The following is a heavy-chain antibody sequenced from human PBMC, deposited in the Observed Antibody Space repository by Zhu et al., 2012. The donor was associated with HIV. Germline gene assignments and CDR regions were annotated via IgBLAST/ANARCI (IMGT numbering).Heavy chain of an antibody. D-gene: IGHD2-15*01. CDR3: TRADQVIIEVVPATWSAFDI. CDR1: GGSFSNYA. CDR2: IIPIFGTA. V-gene: IGHV1-69*01. J-gene: IGHJ3*02. Sequence: QVQMVQSGAEVKKPGSSVKVSCKASGGSFSNYAISWVRQAPGQGLEWMGGIIPIFGTAKYARRFQGRVTITADESTSTAYMEVTSLISADTAMYYCTRADQVIIEVVPATWSAFDIWGQGTMVTVSS.